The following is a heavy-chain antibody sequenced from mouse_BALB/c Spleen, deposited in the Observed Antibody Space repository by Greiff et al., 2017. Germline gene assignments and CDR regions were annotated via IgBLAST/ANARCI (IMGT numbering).Heavy chain of an antibody. D-gene: IGHD2-1*01. V-gene: IGHV5-9-4*01. Sequence: EVKLVESGGGLVKPGGSLKLSCAASGFTFSSYAMSWVRQSPEKRLEWVAEISSGGSYTYYPDTVTGRFTISRDNAKNTLYLEMSSLRSEDTAMYYCARGDGNYVNYYAMDYWGQGTSVTVSS. CDR1: GFTFSSYA. CDR2: ISSGGSYT. CDR3: ARGDGNYVNYYAMDY. J-gene: IGHJ4*01.